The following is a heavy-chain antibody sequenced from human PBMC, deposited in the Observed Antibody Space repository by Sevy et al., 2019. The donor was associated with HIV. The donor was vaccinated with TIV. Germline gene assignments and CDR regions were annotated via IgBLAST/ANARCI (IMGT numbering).Heavy chain of an antibody. J-gene: IGHJ6*02. CDR2: IKSKTDDGTT. CDR3: ATDGYGSGNYYYYYYGMDV. Sequence: GGSLRLSCAASGFTFSNAWMIWVRQAPGKGLEWVGRIKSKTDDGTTDYAAPVKGRFTISRDDSKNTLYLQMNSLKTEETAVYYCATDGYGSGNYYYYYYGMDVWGQGTTVTVSS. V-gene: IGHV3-15*01. D-gene: IGHD3-10*01. CDR1: GFTFSNAW.